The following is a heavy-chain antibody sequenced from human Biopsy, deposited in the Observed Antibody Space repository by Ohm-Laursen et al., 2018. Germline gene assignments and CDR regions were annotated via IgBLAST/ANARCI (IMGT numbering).Heavy chain of an antibody. Sequence: SVKVSCNAPGGTFSNYGVNWVRQAPGQGLEWLGGNIPILGTGNYAQKFQDRVTVAADTSTSTATMELRSLRSDDTAVYYCTTKLTGYFHHWGQGTLVIVSS. V-gene: IGHV1-69*06. CDR3: TTKLTGYFHH. CDR1: GGTFSNYG. J-gene: IGHJ1*01. CDR2: NIPILGTG. D-gene: IGHD3-9*01.